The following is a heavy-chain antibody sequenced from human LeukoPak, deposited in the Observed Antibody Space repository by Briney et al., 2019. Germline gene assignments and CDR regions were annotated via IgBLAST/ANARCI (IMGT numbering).Heavy chain of an antibody. V-gene: IGHV4-61*08. J-gene: IGHJ4*02. Sequence: SETLSLTCTVSGGSISSGGYYWSWMRQHPGKGLEWIGYIYYSGSTNYNPSLKSRVTISVDTSKNQFSLKLSSVTAADTAVYYCARDSGQVAGIDYWGQGTLVTVSS. D-gene: IGHD6-19*01. CDR3: ARDSGQVAGIDY. CDR2: IYYSGST. CDR1: GGSISSGGYY.